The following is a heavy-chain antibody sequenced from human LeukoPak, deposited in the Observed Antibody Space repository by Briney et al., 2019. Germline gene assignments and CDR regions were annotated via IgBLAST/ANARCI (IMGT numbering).Heavy chain of an antibody. J-gene: IGHJ4*02. D-gene: IGHD6-13*01. CDR1: GFTFSSYE. CDR3: AREEQQLADY. Sequence: PGGSLRLSCAASGFTFSSYEMNWVRQAPGKGLRWVSYISSSGSTIYYADSVKGRFTISRDNAKNSLYLQMNSLRAEDTAVYYCAREEQQLADYWGQGTLVTVSS. CDR2: ISSSGSTI. V-gene: IGHV3-48*03.